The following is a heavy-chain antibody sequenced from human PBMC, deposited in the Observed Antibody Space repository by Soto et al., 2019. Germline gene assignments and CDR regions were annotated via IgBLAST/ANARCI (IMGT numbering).Heavy chain of an antibody. J-gene: IGHJ4*02. D-gene: IGHD5-12*01. CDR2: INHSGST. Sequence: SETLSLTCAVYGVSFSGYYWSWIRQPPGKGLEWIGEINHSGSTNYNPSLKSRVTISVDTSKNQFSLKLSSVTAADTAVYYCARGRQSGYSGYDNWGQGTLVTVSS. CDR1: GVSFSGYY. V-gene: IGHV4-34*01. CDR3: ARGRQSGYSGYDN.